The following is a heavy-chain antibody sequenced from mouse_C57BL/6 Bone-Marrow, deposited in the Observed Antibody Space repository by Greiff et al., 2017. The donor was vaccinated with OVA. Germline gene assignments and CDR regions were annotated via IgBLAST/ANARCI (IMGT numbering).Heavy chain of an antibody. CDR3: AGNYGSSPMDD. CDR2: ISSGSSTI. D-gene: IGHD1-1*01. Sequence: VKLVESGGGLVKPGGSLKLSCAASGFTFSDYGMHWVRQAPEKGLEWVAYISSGSSTIYYADTVKGRFTISRDNAKNTLFLQMTSLRSEDTAMYYCAGNYGSSPMDDWGQGTSVTVSS. V-gene: IGHV5-17*01. J-gene: IGHJ4*01. CDR1: GFTFSDYG.